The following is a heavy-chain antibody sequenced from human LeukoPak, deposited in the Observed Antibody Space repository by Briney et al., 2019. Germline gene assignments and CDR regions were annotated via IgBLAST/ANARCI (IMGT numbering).Heavy chain of an antibody. CDR3: ALNDYGDGLGY. V-gene: IGHV1-2*02. Sequence: ASVTVSCTASVYTFTVYYIHWVRQAPGQGLEWMGWINPNSGGTNYAQRFQGRVTMTRDTSFSTAYMELSRLRSDDTAVYYCALNDYGDGLGYWGQGTLVTVFS. J-gene: IGHJ4*02. D-gene: IGHD4-17*01. CDR1: VYTFTVYY. CDR2: INPNSGGT.